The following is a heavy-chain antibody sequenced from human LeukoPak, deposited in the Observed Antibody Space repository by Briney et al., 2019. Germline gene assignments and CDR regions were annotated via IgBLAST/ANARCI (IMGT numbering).Heavy chain of an antibody. V-gene: IGHV4-39*07. Sequence: SETLSLTCTVSGGSISSSSYYWGWIRQPPGKGLEWIGSIYYSGSTYYNPSLKSRVTISVDTSKNQFSLKLSSVTAADTAVYYCARDSGGPRNYYDSSGSTGGYFDYWGQGTLVTVSS. D-gene: IGHD3-22*01. CDR1: GGSISSSSYY. CDR2: IYYSGST. CDR3: ARDSGGPRNYYDSSGSTGGYFDY. J-gene: IGHJ4*02.